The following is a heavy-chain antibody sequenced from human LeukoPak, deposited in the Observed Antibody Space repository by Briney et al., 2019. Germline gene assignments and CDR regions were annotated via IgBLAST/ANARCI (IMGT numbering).Heavy chain of an antibody. CDR2: IYHSGST. CDR1: GGSISSGGYS. Sequence: SQTLSLTCAVSGGSISSGGYSWSWIRQPPGKGLEWIGYIYHSGSTYYHPSLKSRVTISVDRSKNQFSLKLSSVTAADTAVYYCARGLVVVAATPDWFDPWGQGTLVTVSS. J-gene: IGHJ5*02. CDR3: ARGLVVVAATPDWFDP. V-gene: IGHV4-30-2*01. D-gene: IGHD2-15*01.